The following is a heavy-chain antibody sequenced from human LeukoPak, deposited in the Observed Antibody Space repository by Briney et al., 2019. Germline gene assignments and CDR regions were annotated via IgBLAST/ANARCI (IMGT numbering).Heavy chain of an antibody. Sequence: GGSLRLSCAASGFTFSDYYMSWIRQAPGKGLEWVSYISSSGSTIYYADSVKGRLTISRDNAKNSLYLQMNSLRAEDTAVYYCARDPGYSGYDSSGMDVWGQGTTVTVSS. D-gene: IGHD5-12*01. CDR1: GFTFSDYY. V-gene: IGHV3-11*01. J-gene: IGHJ6*02. CDR2: ISSSGSTI. CDR3: ARDPGYSGYDSSGMDV.